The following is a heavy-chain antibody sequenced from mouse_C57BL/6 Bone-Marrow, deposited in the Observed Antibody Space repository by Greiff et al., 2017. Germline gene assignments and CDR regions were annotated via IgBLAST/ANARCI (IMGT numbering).Heavy chain of an antibody. J-gene: IGHJ2*01. Sequence: EVKVVESGGGLVQPGGSMKLSCVASGFTFSNYWMNWVRQSPEKGLEWVAQIRLKSDNYATHYAESVKGRFTISRDDSKSSVYLQMNNLRAEDTGIYYCTDAYYGSSYGDFFDYWGQGTTLTVSS. D-gene: IGHD1-1*01. CDR1: GFTFSNYW. V-gene: IGHV6-3*01. CDR2: IRLKSDNYAT. CDR3: TDAYYGSSYGDFFDY.